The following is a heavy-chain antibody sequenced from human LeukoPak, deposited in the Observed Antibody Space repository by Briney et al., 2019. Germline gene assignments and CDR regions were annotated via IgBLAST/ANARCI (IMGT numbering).Heavy chain of an antibody. J-gene: IGHJ5*02. Sequence: GGSLRLSCAASGFTFSSYWMSWVRQAPGKGLEWVANIKQDGSEKYYVDSVKGRFTISRDNAKNSLYLRMNSLRAEDTAVYYCAREGILGYCSSTSCYQWNWFDPWGQGTLVTVSS. CDR2: IKQDGSEK. CDR3: AREGILGYCSSTSCYQWNWFDP. V-gene: IGHV3-7*05. D-gene: IGHD2-2*01. CDR1: GFTFSSYW.